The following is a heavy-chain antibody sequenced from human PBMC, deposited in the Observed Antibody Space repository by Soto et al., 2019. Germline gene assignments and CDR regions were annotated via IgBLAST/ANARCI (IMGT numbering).Heavy chain of an antibody. V-gene: IGHV4-34*01. Sequence: PSETLSLTCAVXGGSFSGYYWSWIRQPPGKGLEWIGEINHSGSTNYNPSLKSRVTISVDTSKNQFSLKLSSVTAADTAVYYCARGYYDILTGLSLWGQGTLVTVSS. CDR1: GGSFSGYY. D-gene: IGHD3-9*01. CDR3: ARGYYDILTGLSL. J-gene: IGHJ4*02. CDR2: INHSGST.